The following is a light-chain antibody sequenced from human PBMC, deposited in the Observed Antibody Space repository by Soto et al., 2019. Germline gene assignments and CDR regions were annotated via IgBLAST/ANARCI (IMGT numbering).Light chain of an antibody. J-gene: IGLJ2*01. Sequence: QPVLTQSPSASASLGASVKLTCTLSSGHSNYAIAWHQQQPEKGPRFLMKLNSDGSHSKVDGIPDRFSGSSSGAERYLTISTLQSEDEADYYCQTWVTGIHIFGGGTKLTVL. V-gene: IGLV4-69*01. CDR1: SGHSNYA. CDR3: QTWVTGIHI. CDR2: LNSDGSH.